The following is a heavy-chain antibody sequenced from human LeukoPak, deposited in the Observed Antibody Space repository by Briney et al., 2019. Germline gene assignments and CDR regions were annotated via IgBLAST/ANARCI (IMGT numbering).Heavy chain of an antibody. Sequence: GGSLRLSCSGSGFTFNVDGMNWVRQAPGKGLEWVSSISPDSTFIPQADSVKGRFTISRDNPKNSLYLQMESLRVEDTAVYYCARVLGYCSGGSCYYGAFDMWGQGTMVTVSS. CDR1: GFTFNVDG. D-gene: IGHD2-15*01. J-gene: IGHJ3*02. CDR2: ISPDSTFI. V-gene: IGHV3-21*01. CDR3: ARVLGYCSGGSCYYGAFDM.